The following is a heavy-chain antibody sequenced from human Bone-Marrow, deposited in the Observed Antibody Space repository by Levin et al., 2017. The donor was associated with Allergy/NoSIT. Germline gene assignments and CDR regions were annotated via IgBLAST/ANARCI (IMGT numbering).Heavy chain of an antibody. Sequence: GGSLRLSCAASGFTFSNAWMNWVRQAPGKGLEWVGRIKSKTDGGTTDYAAPVKGRFTISRDDSKNTLYLQMNSLKTEDTAVYYCTTPRGECGGDCFDYWGQGTLVTVSS. CDR2: IKSKTDGGTT. CDR3: TTPRGECGGDCFDY. V-gene: IGHV3-15*07. D-gene: IGHD2-21*02. J-gene: IGHJ4*02. CDR1: GFTFSNAW.